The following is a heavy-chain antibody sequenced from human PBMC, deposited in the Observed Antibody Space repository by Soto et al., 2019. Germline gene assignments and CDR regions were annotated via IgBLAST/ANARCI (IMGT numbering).Heavy chain of an antibody. CDR1: GVTFSSYS. CDR2: ISGSGGST. CDR3: SKELAYHHYYGMDV. J-gene: IGHJ6*02. V-gene: IGHV3-23*01. Sequence: GGSLRLSCAASGVTFSSYSLSWVRQAPGKGLEWVSAISGSGGSTYYADSVKGRFTISSDNSKNTLYLQKNSLRSEDTAVYYCSKELAYHHYYGMDVWGQGTTVTVSS.